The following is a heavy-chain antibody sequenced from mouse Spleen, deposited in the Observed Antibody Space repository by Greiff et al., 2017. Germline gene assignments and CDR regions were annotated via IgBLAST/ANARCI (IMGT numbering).Heavy chain of an antibody. J-gene: IGHJ4*01. Sequence: VKLVESGPGLVAPSQSLFITCTVSGFSLTSYEINWVRQPPGKGLEWLGVIWTGGSTNYNSALISRLSISKDNSKSLVFLKMNSLQTDDTAIYYCVRAGPWATGAMDYWGQGTSVTVSS. CDR1: GFSLTSYE. V-gene: IGHV2S3*01. CDR2: IWTGGST. CDR3: VRAGPWATGAMDY.